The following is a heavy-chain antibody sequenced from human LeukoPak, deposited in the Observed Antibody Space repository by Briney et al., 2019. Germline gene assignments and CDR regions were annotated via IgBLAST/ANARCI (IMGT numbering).Heavy chain of an antibody. J-gene: IGHJ5*02. V-gene: IGHV4-4*02. CDR3: ARWGTYASTSNWFDP. D-gene: IGHD2-2*01. CDR1: GDSSGGAISSSAW. CDR2: ISQSGSA. Sequence: SETLSLTCTVSGDSSGGAISSSAWWSWVRQSPGKGLEWIGEISQSGSARYNPSLNSRVTMSMDKSNNQFSLQLTSVTAADSAVYYCARWGTYASTSNWFDPWGQGTRVTVSS.